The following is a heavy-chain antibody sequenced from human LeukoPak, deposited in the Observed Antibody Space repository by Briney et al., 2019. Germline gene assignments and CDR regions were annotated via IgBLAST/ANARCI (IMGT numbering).Heavy chain of an antibody. CDR2: FDPEDGET. D-gene: IGHD4-17*01. CDR3: ATAAYGDSGP. Sequence: ASVKVSCKVSGFTLTELSMHWVRQAPGKGLEWMGGFDPEDGETIYAQKFQGRVTMTEDTPTDTAYMELSSLRSEDTAVYYCATAAYGDSGPWGQGTLVTVSS. J-gene: IGHJ5*02. CDR1: GFTLTELS. V-gene: IGHV1-24*01.